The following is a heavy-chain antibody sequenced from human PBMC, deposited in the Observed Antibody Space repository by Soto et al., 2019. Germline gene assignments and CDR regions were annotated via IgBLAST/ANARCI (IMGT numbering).Heavy chain of an antibody. CDR1: GFTFRSFT. J-gene: IGHJ6*02. CDR3: TRKRFGMDV. V-gene: IGHV3-21*04. Sequence: PGGSLRLSCAAPGFTFRSFTMNWVRQAPGKGLEWVSTISSNSAYIYYTDALRGRFTISRDNAKNSLHLQMNNLRAEDTAVYFCTRKRFGMDVWGQGTTVTVSS. CDR2: ISSNSAYI.